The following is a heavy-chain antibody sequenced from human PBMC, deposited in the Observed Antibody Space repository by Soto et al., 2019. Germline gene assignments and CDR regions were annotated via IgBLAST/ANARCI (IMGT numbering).Heavy chain of an antibody. Sequence: QVQLQQWGAGLLKPSETLSLTCAVYGGSFSGYYWSWIRQPPGKGLEWIGEINHSGSTNYNPSLKSRVIILVETSKNQFSLKLRSVVAADTAVYYCGGGDSSGGYYYGMDVWGQGTTVTVSS. D-gene: IGHD6-25*01. J-gene: IGHJ6*02. CDR3: GGGDSSGGYYYGMDV. CDR2: INHSGST. V-gene: IGHV4-34*01. CDR1: GGSFSGYY.